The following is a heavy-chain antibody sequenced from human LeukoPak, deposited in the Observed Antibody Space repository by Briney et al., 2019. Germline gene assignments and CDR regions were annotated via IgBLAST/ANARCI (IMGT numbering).Heavy chain of an antibody. V-gene: IGHV3-23*01. Sequence: PGGSLRLSCAASGFTFSYNAMSWVRQAPGKGLEWVSGITGSGSNTYYAESVKGRFTISRDNSKNTVYLKMNRLRPEDTALYYCAKGASGIYCGGDCYYFDSWGQGTLVTVSS. J-gene: IGHJ4*02. CDR1: GFTFSYNA. CDR3: AKGASGIYCGGDCYYFDS. CDR2: ITGSGSNT. D-gene: IGHD2-21*02.